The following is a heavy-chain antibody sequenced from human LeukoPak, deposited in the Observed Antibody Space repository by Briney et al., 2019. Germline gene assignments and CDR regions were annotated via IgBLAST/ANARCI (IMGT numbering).Heavy chain of an antibody. Sequence: GGSLRLSCAASGFTFSTYWMSWVRQAPGKGLEWVANIKKDGSEKYYMDSVKGRFTISRDNAENSLYLQMNSLRAEDTAVYYCAKDTNDYVWGSLGLFDYWGQGTLVTVSS. V-gene: IGHV3-7*03. CDR1: GFTFSTYW. J-gene: IGHJ4*02. D-gene: IGHD3-16*01. CDR2: IKKDGSEK. CDR3: AKDTNDYVWGSLGLFDY.